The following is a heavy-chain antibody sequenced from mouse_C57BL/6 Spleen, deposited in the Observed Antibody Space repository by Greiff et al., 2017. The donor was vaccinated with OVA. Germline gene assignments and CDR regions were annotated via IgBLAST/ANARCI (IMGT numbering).Heavy chain of an antibody. D-gene: IGHD2-4*01. CDR3: ARNDYSFAY. CDR1: GYTFTDYY. Sequence: EVKLQQSGPELVKPGASVKISCKASGYTFTDYYMNWVKQSHGKSLEWIGDINPNNGGTSYNQKFKGKATLTVDKSSSTAYMELRSLTSEDSAVYYCARNDYSFAYWGQGTLVTVSA. J-gene: IGHJ3*01. CDR2: INPNNGGT. V-gene: IGHV1-26*01.